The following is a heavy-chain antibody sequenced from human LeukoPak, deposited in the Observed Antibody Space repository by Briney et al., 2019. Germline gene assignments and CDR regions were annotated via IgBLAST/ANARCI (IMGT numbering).Heavy chain of an antibody. CDR3: ARDHEEMASDY. V-gene: IGHV3-48*03. CDR1: GFTFSSYE. D-gene: IGHD5-24*01. J-gene: IGHJ4*02. CDR2: ISSSGSTI. Sequence: GGSLRLSCAASGFTFSSYEMNWVRQAPGKGLEWVSYISSSGSTIYYADSVKGRFTISRDNAKNSLYLQMNSLRAEDTAVYYCARDHEEMASDYWGQGTLVTVSS.